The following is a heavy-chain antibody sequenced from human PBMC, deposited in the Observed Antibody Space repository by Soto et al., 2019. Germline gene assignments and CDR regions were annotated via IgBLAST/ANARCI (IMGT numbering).Heavy chain of an antibody. Sequence: QVHLQESGPGLVKPSGTLSLTCVVSGGSVSTSNWWNWVRQPPGKGLEWIGEIYHGGSSNYNPSRQSRGTMSVDASKNHASLKLSSVTAADTAVYYCARGPLREGYSRYYGMDVWGQGTTVTVSS. V-gene: IGHV4-4*02. J-gene: IGHJ6*02. CDR1: GGSVSTSNW. CDR3: ARGPLREGYSRYYGMDV. D-gene: IGHD4-4*01. CDR2: IYHGGSS.